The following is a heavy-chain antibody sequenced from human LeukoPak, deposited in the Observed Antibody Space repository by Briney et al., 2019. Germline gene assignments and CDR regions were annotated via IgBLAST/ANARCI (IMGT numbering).Heavy chain of an antibody. V-gene: IGHV3-49*04. CDR3: TRDHWAVADLYYFDY. CDR1: GFTFGDYA. Sequence: GRSLRLSCTASGFTFGDYAMSWVRQAPGKGLEWVGFIRSKAYGGTIEYAASVKGRFTISRDDSKSIAYLQMNSLKTEDTAVYYCTRDHWAVADLYYFDYWGQGTLVTVSS. J-gene: IGHJ4*02. CDR2: IRSKAYGGTI. D-gene: IGHD6-19*01.